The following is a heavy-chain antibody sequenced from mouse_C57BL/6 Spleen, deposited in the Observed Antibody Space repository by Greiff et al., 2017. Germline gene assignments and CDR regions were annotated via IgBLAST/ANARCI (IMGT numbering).Heavy chain of an antibody. Sequence: QVQLQQPGAELVRPGTSVKLSCKASGYTFTSYWMHWVKQRPGQGLEWIGVIDPSDSYTNYNQKFKGKATLTVDTSSSTAYMQLSSLTSEDAAVYYWARDFDVWFGCWGQGTLVTVSA. J-gene: IGHJ3*01. CDR3: ARDFDVWFGC. CDR1: GYTFTSYW. V-gene: IGHV1-59*01. CDR2: IDPSDSYT.